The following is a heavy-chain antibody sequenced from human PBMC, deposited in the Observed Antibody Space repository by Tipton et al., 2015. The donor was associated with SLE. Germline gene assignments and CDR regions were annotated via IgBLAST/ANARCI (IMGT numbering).Heavy chain of an antibody. V-gene: IGHV3-30*04. J-gene: IGHJ4*02. D-gene: IGHD1-26*01. CDR2: ISYDGSNK. CDR1: GFTFSSSA. CDR3: ASISVSGNYPPDY. Sequence: RSLRLSCAASGFTFSSSALHWVRQAPGKGLEWVAIISYDGSNKYYADSVKGRFTISRDNSKNTLYLQMNSLRAEDTAVYYCASISVSGNYPPDYWGQGTLVTVSS.